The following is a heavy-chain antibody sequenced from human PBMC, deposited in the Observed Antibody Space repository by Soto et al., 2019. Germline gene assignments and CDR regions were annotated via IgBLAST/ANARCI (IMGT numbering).Heavy chain of an antibody. CDR3: ARGPPLSYYYGSGSYRNYYYYYMDV. J-gene: IGHJ6*03. Sequence: SETLSLTCAVYGGSFSGYYWSWIRQPPGKGLEWIGEINHSGSTNYNPSLKSRVTISVDTSKNQFSLKLSSVTAADTAVYYCARGPPLSYYYGSGSYRNYYYYYMDVWGKGTTVTVSS. D-gene: IGHD3-10*01. CDR1: GGSFSGYY. V-gene: IGHV4-34*01. CDR2: INHSGST.